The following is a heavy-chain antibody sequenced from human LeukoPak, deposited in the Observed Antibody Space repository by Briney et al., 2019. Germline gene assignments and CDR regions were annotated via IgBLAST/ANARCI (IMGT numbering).Heavy chain of an antibody. Sequence: ASVKVSCKASGYSFNSYYMLCVLHAPGQGLEWMGISNPSGGSTSYAQKSQGRVTMTKHTSTSPVYMQLRSLRSEDPAVYYFARGDLWMVAAQGAVFDYWGQGTLVTVSS. CDR3: ARGDLWMVAAQGAVFDY. V-gene: IGHV1-46*02. D-gene: IGHD2-15*01. CDR1: GYSFNSYY. CDR2: SNPSGGST. J-gene: IGHJ4*02.